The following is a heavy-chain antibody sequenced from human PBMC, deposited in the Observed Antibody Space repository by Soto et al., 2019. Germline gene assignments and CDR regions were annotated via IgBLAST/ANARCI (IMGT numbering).Heavy chain of an antibody. Sequence: ASVKVSCKASGYTFPRYDINWVRQATGQGLEWMGWMNPNSGNTGYAQKFQGRVTMTRNTSISTAYMELCSLRSEDTAVYYCARGLGYCSSTSCKKYYFDYWGQGTLVTVSS. CDR3: ARGLGYCSSTSCKKYYFDY. CDR1: GYTFPRYD. J-gene: IGHJ4*02. D-gene: IGHD2-2*01. V-gene: IGHV1-8*01. CDR2: MNPNSGNT.